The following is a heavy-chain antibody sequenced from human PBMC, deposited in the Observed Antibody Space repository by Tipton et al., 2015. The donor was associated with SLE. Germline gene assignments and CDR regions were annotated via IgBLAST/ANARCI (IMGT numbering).Heavy chain of an antibody. CDR3: ARADIAAAGYFDY. V-gene: IGHV4-59*11. CDR1: GGSMSYHY. J-gene: IGHJ4*02. CDR2: IYYSGST. D-gene: IGHD6-13*01. Sequence: TLSLTCSVSGGSMSYHYWSWIRQPPGKGLEWIGYIYYSGSTNYNPSLKSRVTISVDTSKNQFSLKLSSVTAADTAVYYCARADIAAAGYFDYWGQGTLVTVSS.